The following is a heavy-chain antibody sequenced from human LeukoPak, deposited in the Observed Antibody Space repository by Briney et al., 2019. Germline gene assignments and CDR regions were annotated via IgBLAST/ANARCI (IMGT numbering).Heavy chain of an antibody. CDR3: ARECGGDCWDAFDI. J-gene: IGHJ3*02. V-gene: IGHV3-74*01. D-gene: IGHD2-21*02. CDR1: GFTFSSYW. Sequence: QTGGSLRLSCATSGFTFSSYWMHWVRQAPGKGLVGVSRINSDGSSTSYADFVKGRFAISRDNAKNTLYLQMNSLRAEDTAVYYCARECGGDCWDAFDIWGQGTMVTVSS. CDR2: INSDGSST.